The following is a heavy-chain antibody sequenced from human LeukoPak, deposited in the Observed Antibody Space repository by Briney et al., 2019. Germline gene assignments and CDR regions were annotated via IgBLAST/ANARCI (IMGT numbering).Heavy chain of an antibody. CDR3: ASGIVVVTAAEYFQH. J-gene: IGHJ1*01. D-gene: IGHD2-21*02. V-gene: IGHV3-11*04. CDR1: GFTFSDYY. CDR2: ISSSGSTI. Sequence: SGGSLRLSCAAPGFTFSDYYMSWIRQAPGKGLEWVSYISSSGSTIYYADSVKGRFTISRDNAKNSLYLQMNSLRAEDTAVYYCASGIVVVTAAEYFQHWGQGTLVTVSS.